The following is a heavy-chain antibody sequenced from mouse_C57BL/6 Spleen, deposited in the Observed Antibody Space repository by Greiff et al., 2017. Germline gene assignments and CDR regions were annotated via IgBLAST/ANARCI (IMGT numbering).Heavy chain of an antibody. D-gene: IGHD6-1*01. CDR3: ARSAADWAWFAY. V-gene: IGHV1-82*01. CDR2: IYPGDGDT. CDR1: GYAFSSSW. J-gene: IGHJ3*01. Sequence: QVQLQQSGPELVKPGASVKISCKASGYAFSSSWMNWVKQRPGKGLEWIGRIYPGDGDTYYNGKFKGKATLTADKSSSTAYMQLSSLTSEDSAVSFCARSAADWAWFAYWGQGTLVTVSA.